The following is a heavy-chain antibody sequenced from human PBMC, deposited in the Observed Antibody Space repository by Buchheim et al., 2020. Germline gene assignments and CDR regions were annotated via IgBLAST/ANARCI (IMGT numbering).Heavy chain of an antibody. J-gene: IGHJ4*02. CDR1: GFTFSSYA. CDR2: ISGSGGST. Sequence: EVQLLESGGGLVQPGGSLRLSCAASGFTFSSYAMSWVRQAPGKGLEWVSAISGSGGSTYYADSVKGRFTISRDNSKNTVYLQMCSLRAEDTAVYYCAKGTSFYREGITGTLSFWGQGTL. CDR3: AKGTSFYREGITGTLSF. V-gene: IGHV3-23*01. D-gene: IGHD1-7*01.